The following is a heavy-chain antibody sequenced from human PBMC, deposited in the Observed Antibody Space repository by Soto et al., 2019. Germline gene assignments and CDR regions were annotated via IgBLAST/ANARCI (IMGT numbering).Heavy chain of an antibody. D-gene: IGHD3-10*01. J-gene: IGHJ4*02. V-gene: IGHV4-39*01. CDR2: MYYSGST. Sequence: QLQLQESGPGLVKPSETLSLTCTVSGGSISSSRYYWGWIRQPPGKGLEWIGSMYYSGSTYYNPSLKSRVARSVATSKHQFSLKLNSVTATDTAVYYCARQNYYGSGSPYFFDYWGEGTLVTVSS. CDR3: ARQNYYGSGSPYFFDY. CDR1: GGSISSSRYY.